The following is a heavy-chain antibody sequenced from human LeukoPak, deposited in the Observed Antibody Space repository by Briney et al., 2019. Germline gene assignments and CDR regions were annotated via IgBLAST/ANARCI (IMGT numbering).Heavy chain of an antibody. V-gene: IGHV4-61*02. J-gene: IGHJ5*02. CDR1: GGSINSGSYY. D-gene: IGHD6-19*01. CDR3: ARNQGSGWYNWFDP. Sequence: TSETLSLTCTVSGGSINSGSYYWSWIRQPAGKGLDWIGRIYISGRTNYNPSLKSRVTISVDTSKNQFSLKLNSVTAADTAVHYCARNQGSGWYNWFDPWGQGTLVTVSS. CDR2: IYISGRT.